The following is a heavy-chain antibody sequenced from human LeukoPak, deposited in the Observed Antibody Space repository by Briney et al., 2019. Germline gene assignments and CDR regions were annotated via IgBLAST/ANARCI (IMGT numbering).Heavy chain of an antibody. D-gene: IGHD1-1*01. J-gene: IGHJ3*02. Sequence: ASVKVSCKASGYTFTSYDINWVRQATGQGLEWMGWMNPNSGNTGSAQKFQGRVTMTRDTSISTAYMELSSLRSEDTAVYYCARVQSQFFIVTPGNAFDIWGQGTMVTVSS. V-gene: IGHV1-8*01. CDR1: GYTFTSYD. CDR2: MNPNSGNT. CDR3: ARVQSQFFIVTPGNAFDI.